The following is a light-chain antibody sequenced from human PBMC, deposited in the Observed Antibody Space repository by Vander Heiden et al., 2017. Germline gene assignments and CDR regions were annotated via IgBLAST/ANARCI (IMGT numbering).Light chain of an antibody. CDR3: MQTLQKGT. CDR2: LGS. CDR1: QSLLHSDGYNY. Sequence: DIVMTQSPLSLPVTPGEPASISCRSSQSLLHSDGYNYLDWFLQRPGQSPQLLIYLGSFRASGVPDRFSCSGSGTDFTLKISRVEAEDVGVYYCMQTLQKGTFGQGTKVEIK. V-gene: IGKV2-28*01. J-gene: IGKJ1*01.